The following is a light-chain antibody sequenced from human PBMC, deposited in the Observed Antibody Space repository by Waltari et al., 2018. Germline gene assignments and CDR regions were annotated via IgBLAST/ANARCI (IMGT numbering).Light chain of an antibody. CDR3: QTWGSGIVV. J-gene: IGLJ3*02. CDR1: SGHTTHA. Sequence: QVVLTQSPYASASLGASVKLTRTLDSGHTTHAIAWHQQQPEKGPRYLMKVHIDGSHTNADGVPDRFSGSSSGAERYLIISSLQSGDEADYYCQTWGSGIVVFGGGTKLTVL. V-gene: IGLV4-69*01. CDR2: VHIDGSH.